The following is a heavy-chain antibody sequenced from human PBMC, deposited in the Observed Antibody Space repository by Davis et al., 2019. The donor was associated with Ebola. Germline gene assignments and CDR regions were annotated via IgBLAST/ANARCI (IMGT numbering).Heavy chain of an antibody. Sequence: AASVPVSCKASGYTFTSYGISWVRQAPGQGLEWMGWISAYNGNTNYAQKLQGRVTMTTDTSTSTAYMELRSLRSDDTAVYYCACQIAARPYYYYGMDVWGQGTTVTVSS. J-gene: IGHJ6*02. CDR3: ACQIAARPYYYYGMDV. V-gene: IGHV1-18*01. D-gene: IGHD6-6*01. CDR2: ISAYNGNT. CDR1: GYTFTSYG.